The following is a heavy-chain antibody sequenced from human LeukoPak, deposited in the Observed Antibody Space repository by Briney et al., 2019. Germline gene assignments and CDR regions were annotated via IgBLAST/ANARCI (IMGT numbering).Heavy chain of an antibody. CDR2: INPNSGGT. CDR1: GYTFTGYY. D-gene: IGHD2-2*01. J-gene: IGHJ4*02. Sequence: GASVKVSCKASGYTFTGYYMHWVRQAPGQGLEWMGWINPNSGGTDYAQKFQGRVTMTRDTSISTAYMELSRLRSEDTAVYYCARVHCSSTSCPLYYFDYWGQGTLVTVSS. V-gene: IGHV1-2*02. CDR3: ARVHCSSTSCPLYYFDY.